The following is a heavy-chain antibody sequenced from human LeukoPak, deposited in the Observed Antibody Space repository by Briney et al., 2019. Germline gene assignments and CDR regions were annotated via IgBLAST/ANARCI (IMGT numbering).Heavy chain of an antibody. Sequence: PSETLSLTCTVSGGSISSSNYYWGWIRQPPGKGLEWIGSIYYSGSTYYNPSLKSRVTISIDTSKNQFSLKLSSVTAADTAVYYCARHGSNCSGGSCYTRIGAFDIWGQGTMVTVSS. D-gene: IGHD2-15*01. V-gene: IGHV4-39*01. CDR3: ARHGSNCSGGSCYTRIGAFDI. J-gene: IGHJ3*02. CDR1: GGSISSSNYY. CDR2: IYYSGST.